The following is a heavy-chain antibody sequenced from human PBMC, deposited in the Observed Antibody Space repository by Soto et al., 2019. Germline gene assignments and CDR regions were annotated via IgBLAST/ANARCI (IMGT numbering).Heavy chain of an antibody. D-gene: IGHD5-18*01. CDR1: GYTFTSYG. V-gene: IGHV1-18*01. Sequence: ASVKVSCKASGYTFTSYGISWVRQAPGQGLEWMGWISAYNGNTNYAQKLQGRVTMTTDTSTSTAYMELRSLRSDDTAVYYCARDFDTAMVTNAFDIWVQGTMVTVSS. J-gene: IGHJ3*02. CDR3: ARDFDTAMVTNAFDI. CDR2: ISAYNGNT.